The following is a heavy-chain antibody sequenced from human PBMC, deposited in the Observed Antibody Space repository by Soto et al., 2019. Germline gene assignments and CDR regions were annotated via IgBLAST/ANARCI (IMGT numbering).Heavy chain of an antibody. D-gene: IGHD3-3*01. V-gene: IGHV4-34*01. Sequence: PSETLSLTCAVYGGSFSGYYWSWIRQPPGKGLEWIGEINHSGSTNYNPSLKSRVTISVDTSKNQFSLKLSSVTAADTAVYYCARVKGYYDFWSGRSNLYYYHGMDVWGQGTTVTVSS. CDR1: GGSFSGYY. CDR2: INHSGST. CDR3: ARVKGYYDFWSGRSNLYYYHGMDV. J-gene: IGHJ6*02.